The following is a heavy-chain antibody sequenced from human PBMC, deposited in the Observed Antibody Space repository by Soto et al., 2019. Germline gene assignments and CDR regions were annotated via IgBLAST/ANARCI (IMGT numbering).Heavy chain of an antibody. Sequence: GGSLRLSCAASGFTFSSYAMSWVRQAPGKGLEWVSAISGSGGSTYYADSVKGRFTISRDNSKNTPYLQMNSLRAEDTAVYYCAKVADYYDSSGYYYDWDYWGQGTLVTVSS. J-gene: IGHJ4*02. CDR3: AKVADYYDSSGYYYDWDY. D-gene: IGHD3-22*01. CDR1: GFTFSSYA. V-gene: IGHV3-23*01. CDR2: ISGSGGST.